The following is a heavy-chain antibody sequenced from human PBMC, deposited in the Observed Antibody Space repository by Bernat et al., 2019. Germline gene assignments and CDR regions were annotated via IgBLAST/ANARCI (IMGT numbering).Heavy chain of an antibody. D-gene: IGHD2-15*01. CDR1: GYTFTGYY. J-gene: IGHJ4*02. CDR2: ITPIFRRP. CDR3: ARGSSDCASSSCPYDY. V-gene: IGHV1-69*01. Sequence: QVQLVQSGAEVKKPGASVKVSCKASGYTFTGYYMHWVRQAPGQGLEWMGWITPIFRRPNYAQKFQGRVMITADESTSTAYMALSSLRADDTAVYYCARGSSDCASSSCPYDYWGQGTLVTVSS.